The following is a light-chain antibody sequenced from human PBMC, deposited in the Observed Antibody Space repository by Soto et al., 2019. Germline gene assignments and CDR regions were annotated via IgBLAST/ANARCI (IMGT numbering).Light chain of an antibody. CDR3: SSYTSSSTRV. V-gene: IGLV2-14*01. J-gene: IGLJ2*01. Sequence: QSVLTQPASVAGSPGPSITISCTGTSSDVGGYNYVSWYQQHPGKAPKLMIYDVSNRPSGVSNRFSGSKSGNTASLTISGLQAEDEADYYCSSYTSSSTRVFGGGTKLTVL. CDR1: SSDVGGYNY. CDR2: DVS.